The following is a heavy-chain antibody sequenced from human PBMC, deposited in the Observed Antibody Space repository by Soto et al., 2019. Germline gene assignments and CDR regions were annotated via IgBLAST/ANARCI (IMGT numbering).Heavy chain of an antibody. CDR3: ARDIRGYSRAFDY. V-gene: IGHV4-61*01. D-gene: IGHD5-18*01. J-gene: IGHJ4*02. CDR1: GDSVSSRSYY. CDR2: IDYSGNT. Sequence: SETLSLTCTVSGDSVSSRSYYWTWVRQPPGKGLEWIGYIDYSGNTNYDPSLQSRVTMSLDTSKNQFSLKLTSVTAADTAFYYCARDIRGYSRAFDYWGQGIMVTVSS.